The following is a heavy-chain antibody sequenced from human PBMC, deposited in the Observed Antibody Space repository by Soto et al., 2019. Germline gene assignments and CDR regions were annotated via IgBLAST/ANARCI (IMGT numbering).Heavy chain of an antibody. CDR1: GYTFTSYA. CDR3: ARTCSGGTCSFDY. D-gene: IGHD2-15*01. CDR2: INAGNGNT. J-gene: IGHJ4*02. V-gene: IGHV1-3*01. Sequence: GASVKVSCKASGYTFTSYAMHCVRQAPGQRLEWMGWINAGNGNTKYSQKFQGRVTITRDTSASTAYMELNSLRAEDTAVYYCARTCSGGTCSFDYWGQGTLVTVSS.